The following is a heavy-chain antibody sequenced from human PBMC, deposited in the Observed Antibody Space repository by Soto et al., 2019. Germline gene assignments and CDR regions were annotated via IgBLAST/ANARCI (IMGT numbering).Heavy chain of an antibody. Sequence: QVQLVQSGAEVKKPGSSVKVSCKASGGTFSSYAISWVRQAPGQGLEWMGGIIPIFGTANYAQKFQGRVTITADESTSTAYMELSSLRSEDTAVYYCAKDHPSSIAARAPGPFDYWGQGTLVTVSS. V-gene: IGHV1-69*01. CDR2: IIPIFGTA. CDR3: AKDHPSSIAARAPGPFDY. J-gene: IGHJ4*02. CDR1: GGTFSSYA. D-gene: IGHD6-6*01.